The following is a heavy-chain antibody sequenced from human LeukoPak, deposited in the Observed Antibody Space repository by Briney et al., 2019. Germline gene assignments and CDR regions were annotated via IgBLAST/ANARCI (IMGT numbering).Heavy chain of an antibody. D-gene: IGHD4-17*01. J-gene: IGHJ4*02. CDR1: GGTFSSYT. CDR2: IIPILGIA. Sequence: SVKVSCKASGGTFSSYTISWVRQAPGQGLEWMGRIIPILGIANYAQKFQGRATITADKSTSTAYMELSSLRSEDTAVYYCARDPANGDYDDYWGQGTLVTVSS. CDR3: ARDPANGDYDDY. V-gene: IGHV1-69*04.